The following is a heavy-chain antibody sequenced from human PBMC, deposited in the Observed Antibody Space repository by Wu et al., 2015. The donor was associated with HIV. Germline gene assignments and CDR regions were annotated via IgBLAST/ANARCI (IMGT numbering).Heavy chain of an antibody. CDR1: GYTFTIYD. V-gene: IGHV1-8*01. CDR2: MNPKSGNT. CDR3: ARGVYASGSYYGDTRYYFDY. J-gene: IGHJ4*02. Sequence: QVQLVQSGIEVKKSGASVKVSCKASGYTFTIYDINWVRQATGQGLEWMGWMNPKSGNTAYAQKFQGRVTMTRNTSISTAYMELSSLRSEDTAVYYCARGVYASGSYYGDTRYYFDYWGQGSLVTVPS. D-gene: IGHD3-10*01.